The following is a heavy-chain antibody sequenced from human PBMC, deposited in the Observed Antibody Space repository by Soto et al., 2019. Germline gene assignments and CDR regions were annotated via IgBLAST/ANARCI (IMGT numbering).Heavy chain of an antibody. Sequence: SVKVSCKASGGTFSSYAISWVRQAPGQGLEWMGGIIPIFGTANYAQKFQGRVTITADESTSTAYMELSSLRSEDTAVYYCATPSGGYCSGGSCYDSYYYYYYGMDVWGQGTTVTVSS. J-gene: IGHJ6*02. CDR3: ATPSGGYCSGGSCYDSYYYYYYGMDV. D-gene: IGHD2-15*01. CDR2: IIPIFGTA. V-gene: IGHV1-69*13. CDR1: GGTFSSYA.